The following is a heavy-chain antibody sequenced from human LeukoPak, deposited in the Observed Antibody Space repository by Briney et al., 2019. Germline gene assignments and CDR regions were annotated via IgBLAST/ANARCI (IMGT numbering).Heavy chain of an antibody. J-gene: IGHJ4*02. D-gene: IGHD6-13*01. V-gene: IGHV3-48*04. CDR2: ISSSGTTM. CDR3: ARASSSWYYFDY. Sequence: GGSLRLSCAASGFTFSSYSMSWIRQAPGKGLEWVSCISSSGTTMYYADSVKGRFTISRDNAKNSLYLQMNSLRAEDTAVYYCARASSSWYYFDYWGQGTLVTVSS. CDR1: GFTFSSYS.